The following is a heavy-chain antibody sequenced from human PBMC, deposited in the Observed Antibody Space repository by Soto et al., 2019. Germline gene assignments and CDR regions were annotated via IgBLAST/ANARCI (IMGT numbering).Heavy chain of an antibody. CDR1: GFTFSNYW. J-gene: IGHJ4*02. V-gene: IGHV3-74*01. CDR2: INSDGSVT. Sequence: EVQLVESGGGLVQPGGSLRLSCAASGFTFSNYWMHWVRQVPGKGLVWVSRINSDGSVTNYADSVKGRFTISRDNAKNTLYLQMHSLSADDTAVYYCVRYPRTARGSYRPDYWGQGTLVTVAS. D-gene: IGHD3-16*02. CDR3: VRYPRTARGSYRPDY.